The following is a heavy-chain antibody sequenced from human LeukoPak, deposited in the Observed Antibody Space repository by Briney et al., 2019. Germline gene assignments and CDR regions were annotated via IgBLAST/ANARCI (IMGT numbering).Heavy chain of an antibody. CDR3: ARSRVGWFGDY. CDR1: GFTFSNAW. V-gene: IGHV3-7*01. J-gene: IGHJ4*02. Sequence: GGSLRLSCAASGFTFSNAWVSWVRQAPGKGLEWVANIKQDGSEKYYVDSVKGRFTISRDNAKNSLYLQMNSLRAEDTAVYYCARSRVGWFGDYWGQGTLATVSS. CDR2: IKQDGSEK. D-gene: IGHD3-10*01.